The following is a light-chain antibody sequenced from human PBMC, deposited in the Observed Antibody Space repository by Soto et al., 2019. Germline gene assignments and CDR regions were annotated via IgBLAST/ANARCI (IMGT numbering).Light chain of an antibody. V-gene: IGLV1-40*01. J-gene: IGLJ1*01. CDR2: SNG. CDR3: QSYDSSLSSYV. CDR1: SSNIGTGYD. Sequence: QSVLTQPPSVSGAPGQRVTISCTGSSSNIGTGYDVHWYQQLPGTAPKLLIYSNGNRPSGVPDRFSGSKSGTSASLAITGLQAEDEADYCCQSYDSSLSSYVFGTGTKVTVL.